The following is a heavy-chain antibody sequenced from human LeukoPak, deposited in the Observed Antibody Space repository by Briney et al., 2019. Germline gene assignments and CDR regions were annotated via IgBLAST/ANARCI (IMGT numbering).Heavy chain of an antibody. D-gene: IGHD2-15*01. CDR1: GYTFTSYG. J-gene: IGHJ3*02. V-gene: IGHV1-18*01. Sequence: ASVKVSCKASGYTFTSYGISWVRQAPGQGLEWMGWISAYNGNTNYAQKLQGRVTMTTDTSTSTAYMELRSLRSDDTAVYYCERVLGDIVVVVAATLPGDAFDIWGQGTMVTVSS. CDR2: ISAYNGNT. CDR3: ERVLGDIVVVVAATLPGDAFDI.